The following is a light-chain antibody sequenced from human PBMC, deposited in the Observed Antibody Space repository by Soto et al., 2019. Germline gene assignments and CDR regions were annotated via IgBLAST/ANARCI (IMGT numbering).Light chain of an antibody. CDR1: QDISNY. V-gene: IGKV1-5*03. J-gene: IGKJ1*01. Sequence: DIQMTQSPSSLSASVGDRVTITCQASQDISNYLNWYQQKPGKAPKLLIYKASSLESGVPSRFSGSGSGTEFTLTISSLQPDDFATYYCQQYNSYPLTFGQGTKVDIK. CDR3: QQYNSYPLT. CDR2: KAS.